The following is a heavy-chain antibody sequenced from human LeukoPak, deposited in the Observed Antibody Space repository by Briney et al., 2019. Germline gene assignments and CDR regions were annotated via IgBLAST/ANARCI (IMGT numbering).Heavy chain of an antibody. CDR2: IKQDGSKK. J-gene: IGHJ4*02. D-gene: IGHD3-22*01. CDR1: GFTVSSNY. Sequence: GGSLRLSCAASGFTVSSNYMSWVRQAPGKGLEWVANIKQDGSKKNYVDSVKGRFTISRDNAKNSLYLQMNSLRAEDTAVYYCATPLDYYDSSGYHQGGDWGQGTLVTVSS. CDR3: ATPLDYYDSSGYHQGGD. V-gene: IGHV3-7*03.